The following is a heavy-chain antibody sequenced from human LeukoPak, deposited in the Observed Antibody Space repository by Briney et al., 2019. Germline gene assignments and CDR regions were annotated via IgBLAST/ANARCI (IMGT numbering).Heavy chain of an antibody. Sequence: ASVKVSCKASGYTFTGHYMHWVRQAPGQGLEWMGWINPNSGGTNYAQKFQGRVTMTRDTSISTAYMELSRLRSDDTAVYYCARGFNFPGYYYYYMDVWGKGTTVTVSS. D-gene: IGHD1-1*01. J-gene: IGHJ6*03. V-gene: IGHV1-2*02. CDR2: INPNSGGT. CDR1: GYTFTGHY. CDR3: ARGFNFPGYYYYYMDV.